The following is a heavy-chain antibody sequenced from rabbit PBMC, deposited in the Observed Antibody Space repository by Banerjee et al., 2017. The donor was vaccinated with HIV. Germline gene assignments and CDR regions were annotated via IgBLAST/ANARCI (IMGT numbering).Heavy chain of an antibody. Sequence: QSLEESGGDLVKPGASLTLTCTASGFSFSISYWICWVRQAPGKGLEWIGCIGIGSGSTYYASWAKGRFTISKTSSTTVTLQMTSLTAADTATYFFARDWGLWGQGTLVTVS. D-gene: IGHD3-1*01. CDR2: IGIGSGST. V-gene: IGHV1S40*01. CDR1: GFSFSISYW. J-gene: IGHJ4*01. CDR3: ARDWGL.